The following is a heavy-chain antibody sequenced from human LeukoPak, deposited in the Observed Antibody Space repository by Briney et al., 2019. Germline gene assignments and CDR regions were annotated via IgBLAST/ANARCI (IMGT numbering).Heavy chain of an antibody. CDR2: IYYSGST. CDR3: ARHKPGPFDY. V-gene: IGHV4-59*08. Sequence: PSETLSLTCTVSGGSISSYYWSWIRQPPEKGLEWIGYIYYSGSTNYNPSLKSRVTISVDTSKNQFSLNLSSVTAADTAVYYCARHKPGPFDYWGQGTLVTVSS. CDR1: GGSISSYY. J-gene: IGHJ4*02.